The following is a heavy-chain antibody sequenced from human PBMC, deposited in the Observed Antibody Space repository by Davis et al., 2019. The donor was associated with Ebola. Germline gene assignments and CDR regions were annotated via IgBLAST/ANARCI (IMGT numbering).Heavy chain of an antibody. D-gene: IGHD4-11*01. Sequence: SSVTVPCKASGYTFTSYYMHWVRQAPGQGLEWMGRIIPILGIANYAQKFQGRVTITADKSTSTAYMELSSLRSEDTAVYYCARDENSNYGFYYYGMDVWGQGTTVTVSS. J-gene: IGHJ6*02. CDR3: ARDENSNYGFYYYGMDV. CDR1: GYTFTSYY. CDR2: IIPILGIA. V-gene: IGHV1-69*04.